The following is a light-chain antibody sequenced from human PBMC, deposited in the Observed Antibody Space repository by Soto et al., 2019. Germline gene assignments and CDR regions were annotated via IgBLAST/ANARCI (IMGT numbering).Light chain of an antibody. CDR1: SSDVGGYNY. J-gene: IGLJ3*02. CDR2: DVS. CDR3: CSYAGTYTLWV. V-gene: IGLV2-11*01. Sequence: ALTQPRSVSGSPGQSVTISCTGTSSDVGGYNYVSWYQQYPGKAPKLIIYDVSKRPSGVPDRFSGSKSGNTASLTISGLQAEDEADYYCCSYAGTYTLWVFGGGTKLTVL.